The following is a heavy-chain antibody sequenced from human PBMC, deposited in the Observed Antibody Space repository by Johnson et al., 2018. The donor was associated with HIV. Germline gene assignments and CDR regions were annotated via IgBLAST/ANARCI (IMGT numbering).Heavy chain of an antibody. Sequence: MQLVESGGGVVRPGGSLRLSCAASGFTLDDYGMAWVRQAPGKGLEWVSVIYSGGSTYYADSVKGRFTISRDNSKNTLYLQMNSLRAEDTAVYYCARGGIIHDAFDIWGQGTMVTVSS. CDR2: IYSGGST. D-gene: IGHD1-1*01. CDR3: ARGGIIHDAFDI. J-gene: IGHJ3*02. CDR1: GFTLDDYG. V-gene: IGHV3-66*01.